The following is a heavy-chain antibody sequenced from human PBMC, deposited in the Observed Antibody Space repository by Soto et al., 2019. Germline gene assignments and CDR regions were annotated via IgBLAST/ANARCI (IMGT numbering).Heavy chain of an antibody. J-gene: IGHJ6*02. Sequence: SEALSLTGTVSVGSISSSSYYWGWIRQPPGKGLEWIGSIYYSGSTYYNPSLKSRVTISVDTSKNQFSLKLSSVTAADTAVYYCARQSEDSSALGYYYYYGMDVWGQGTTVTVSS. CDR1: VGSISSSSYY. V-gene: IGHV4-39*01. CDR2: IYYSGST. D-gene: IGHD3-22*01. CDR3: ARQSEDSSALGYYYYYGMDV.